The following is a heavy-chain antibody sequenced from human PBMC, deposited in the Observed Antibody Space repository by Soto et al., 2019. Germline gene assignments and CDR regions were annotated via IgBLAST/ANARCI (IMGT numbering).Heavy chain of an antibody. Sequence: ESGGGVVQPGRSLRLSCAASGFTFSSYGMHWVRQAPGKGLEWVAVISYDGSNKYYADSVKGRFTISRDNSKNTLYLQMNSLRAEDTAVYYCATADNIVGEDDYWGQGTLVTVSS. CDR3: ATADNIVGEDDY. J-gene: IGHJ4*02. D-gene: IGHD2-15*01. CDR1: GFTFSSYG. CDR2: ISYDGSNK. V-gene: IGHV3-30*03.